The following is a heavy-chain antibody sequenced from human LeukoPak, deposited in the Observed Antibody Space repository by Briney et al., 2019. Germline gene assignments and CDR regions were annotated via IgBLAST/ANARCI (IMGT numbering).Heavy chain of an antibody. CDR1: GYTFTGYY. J-gene: IGHJ4*02. CDR3: ARDGATVTTNIPFDY. Sequence: ASVKVSCKASGYTFTGYYMHWVRQAPGQGLEWMGWINPNSGGTNYAQKFQGRVTMTRDTSISTAYMELSRPRSDDTAVYYCARDGATVTTNIPFDYWGQGTLVTVSS. D-gene: IGHD4-17*01. V-gene: IGHV1-2*02. CDR2: INPNSGGT.